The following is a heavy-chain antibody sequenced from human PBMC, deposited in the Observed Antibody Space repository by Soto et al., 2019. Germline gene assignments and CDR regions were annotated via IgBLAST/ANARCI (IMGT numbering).Heavy chain of an antibody. J-gene: IGHJ4*02. Sequence: GESLKISCKGSGYSFAGYWITWVRQKPGKGLEWMGRIDPSDSQTYYSPSFRGHVTISVTKSITTVFLQWSNLRASDTAMYYCARQIYDSDTGPNFQYYFDSWGQGTPVTVSS. CDR2: IDPSDSQT. CDR1: GYSFAGYW. V-gene: IGHV5-10-1*01. D-gene: IGHD3-22*01. CDR3: ARQIYDSDTGPNFQYYFDS.